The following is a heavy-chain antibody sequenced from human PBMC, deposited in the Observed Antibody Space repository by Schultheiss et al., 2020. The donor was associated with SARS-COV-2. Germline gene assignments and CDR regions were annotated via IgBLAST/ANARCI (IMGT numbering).Heavy chain of an antibody. CDR1: GFTFSNAW. Sequence: GSLRLSCAASGFTFSNAWMSWVRQAPGKGLEWVGEINHSGSTNYNPSLKSRVTMSVDTSKNQFSLKLSSVTAADTAVYYCARVGGDGYNSYYYYMDVWGKGITVTVSS. CDR3: ARVGGDGYNSYYYYMDV. V-gene: IGHV4-34*01. J-gene: IGHJ6*03. CDR2: INHSGST. D-gene: IGHD5-24*01.